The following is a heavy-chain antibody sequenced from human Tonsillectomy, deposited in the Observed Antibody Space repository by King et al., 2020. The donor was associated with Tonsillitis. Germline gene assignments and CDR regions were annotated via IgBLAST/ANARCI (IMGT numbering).Heavy chain of an antibody. CDR2: IHSSGTI. J-gene: IGHJ4*02. CDR1: GGSIISYY. D-gene: IGHD6-19*01. V-gene: IGHV4-59*08. CDR3: ARHGVSVAGTGFNDY. Sequence: VQLQESGPGLVKASETLSLTCSVSGGSIISYYWGWIRQPPGQGLEWIGFIHSSGTINYNPSLKSRLTLSVDTSNNQISLSLTSVTAPDTAVYYCARHGVSVAGTGFNDYWGQGTLVTVSS.